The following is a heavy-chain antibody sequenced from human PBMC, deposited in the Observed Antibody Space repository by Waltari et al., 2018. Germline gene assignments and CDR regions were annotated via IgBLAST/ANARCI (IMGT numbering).Heavy chain of an antibody. CDR2: INHSGRT. V-gene: IGHV4-34*01. J-gene: IGHJ6*03. D-gene: IGHD3-3*01. Sequence: QVQLQQWGAGLLKPSETLSLTCVVSGGSFSGYYWSWIRQPPGKGLEWIGEINHSGRTNHNPSLNSRVTISIDTSKIQFSLKLRSVTVADTAVYYCARANTIFGVIRTWYYMDVWGKGTPVTVSS. CDR3: ARANTIFGVIRTWYYMDV. CDR1: GGSFSGYY.